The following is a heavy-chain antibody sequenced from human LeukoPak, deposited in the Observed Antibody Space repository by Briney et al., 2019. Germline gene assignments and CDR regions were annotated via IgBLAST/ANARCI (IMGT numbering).Heavy chain of an antibody. V-gene: IGHV3-23*01. CDR1: GFTFGSYA. J-gene: IGHJ4*02. Sequence: GGSLRLSCSASGFTFGSYAMSWVRQAPGKGLEWVSTISSSAGNTYCADSVKGRFTISRDNSKNTLYVQMNSLRAEDTAVYYCAKRGHSSSSGAPDFDYWGQGTLVTVSS. CDR2: ISSSAGNT. CDR3: AKRGHSSSSGAPDFDY. D-gene: IGHD6-6*01.